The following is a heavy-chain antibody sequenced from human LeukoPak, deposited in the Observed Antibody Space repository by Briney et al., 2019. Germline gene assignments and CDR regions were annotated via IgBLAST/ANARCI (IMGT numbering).Heavy chain of an antibody. CDR2: IKQDGSEK. CDR3: AKDGLLGYYYDSSGYYFDY. V-gene: IGHV3-7*03. D-gene: IGHD3-22*01. CDR1: GFTFSSYW. J-gene: IGHJ4*02. Sequence: GGSLRLSCAASGFTFSSYWMSWARQAPGKGLEWVANIKQDGSEKYYADSVKGRFTISRDNSKNTLYLQMNSLRAEDTAVYYCAKDGLLGYYYDSSGYYFDYWGQGTLVTVSS.